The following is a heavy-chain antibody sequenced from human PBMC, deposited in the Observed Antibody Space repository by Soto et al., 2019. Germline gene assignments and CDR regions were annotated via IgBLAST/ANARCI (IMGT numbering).Heavy chain of an antibody. CDR1: GFTFSSYA. CDR2: ISGSGGGT. CDR3: AKDQRGFTSTARIDY. J-gene: IGHJ4*02. D-gene: IGHD6-13*01. Sequence: GGSLRLSCAASGFTFSSYAMSWVRQAPGKGLEWVSSISGSGGGTYYTDTVKGRFTISRDNSKNTLYLQMNSLRAEDTAEYYCAKDQRGFTSTARIDYWGQGTLVTVSS. V-gene: IGHV3-23*01.